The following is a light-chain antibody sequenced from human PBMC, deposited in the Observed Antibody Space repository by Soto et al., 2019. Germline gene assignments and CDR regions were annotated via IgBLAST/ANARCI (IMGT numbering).Light chain of an antibody. CDR1: QSPLQSNGYNY. Sequence: DIVVTQSPLSLPVTPGEPASISCRTSQSPLQSNGYNYLDWYLQKPGQSPQLLIYLGSNRASGVPDRFSGSGSGTDFTLKISRVEAEDVGIYYCMQGRQTPRYTFGQGTKLEIK. CDR3: MQGRQTPRYT. J-gene: IGKJ2*01. CDR2: LGS. V-gene: IGKV2-28*01.